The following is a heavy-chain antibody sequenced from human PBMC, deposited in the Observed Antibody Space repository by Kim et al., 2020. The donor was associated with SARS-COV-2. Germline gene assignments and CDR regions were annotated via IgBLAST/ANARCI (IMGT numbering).Heavy chain of an antibody. D-gene: IGHD3-9*01. CDR1: GFTFDDYA. V-gene: IGHV3-9*01. CDR3: AKVGVSGGYDILTGYYGWFDL. J-gene: IGHJ2*01. CDR2: ISWDSGSI. Sequence: GGSLRLSCAASGFTFDDYAMHWVRQAPGKGLEWVSGISWDSGSIGYADSVKGRFTISRDNAKNSLYLQMNSLRAEDTALYYCAKVGVSGGYDILTGYYGWFDLWGRGTLVTVSS.